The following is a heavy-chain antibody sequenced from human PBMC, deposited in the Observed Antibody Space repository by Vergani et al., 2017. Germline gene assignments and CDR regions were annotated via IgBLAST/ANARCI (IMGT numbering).Heavy chain of an antibody. Sequence: EVHLLESGGGLVQSGGSLRLSCAASGFTFSNSAVSWVRQAPGRGLAGVSSISGPGLSTYDADSVKGRFSISRDTSKNTVFLQMHSLRAEDTAIYYCVKEKIDLGSYFFDSWGHGILVTVSS. D-gene: IGHD2/OR15-2a*01. CDR1: GFTFSNSA. CDR2: ISGPGLST. CDR3: VKEKIDLGSYFFDS. V-gene: IGHV3-23*01. J-gene: IGHJ4*01.